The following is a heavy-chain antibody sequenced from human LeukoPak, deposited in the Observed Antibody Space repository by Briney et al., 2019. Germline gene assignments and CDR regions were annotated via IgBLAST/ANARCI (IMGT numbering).Heavy chain of an antibody. J-gene: IGHJ6*04. CDR1: GFTFSSYS. CDR2: ISSSSSTI. D-gene: IGHD3-9*01. CDR3: ARDRRYFDWSHGDV. V-gene: IGHV3-48*01. Sequence: GGSLRLSCAASGFTFSSYSMNWVRQAPGKGLEWVSYISSSSSTIYYADSVKGRFTISRDNAKNSLYLQMNSLRAEDTAVYYCARDRRYFDWSHGDVWGKGTTVTVSS.